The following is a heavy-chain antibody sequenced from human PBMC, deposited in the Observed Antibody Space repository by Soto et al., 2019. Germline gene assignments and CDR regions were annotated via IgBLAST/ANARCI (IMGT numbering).Heavy chain of an antibody. D-gene: IGHD5-18*01. CDR3: AKGRGYSYGPFDY. J-gene: IGHJ4*02. Sequence: GGSLRLSCAASRFTFTSYAMSWVRQAPGKGLEWISAIGGSGGNTYYADSVKGRFTISRGNSKNTLYLQMNTLRAEDTAVYYCAKGRGYSYGPFDYWGQGTLVTVSS. CDR2: IGGSGGNT. V-gene: IGHV3-23*01. CDR1: RFTFTSYA.